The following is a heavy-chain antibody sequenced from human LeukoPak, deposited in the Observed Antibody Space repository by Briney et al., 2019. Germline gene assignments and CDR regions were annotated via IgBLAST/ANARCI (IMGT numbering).Heavy chain of an antibody. CDR3: ASGEYSSSWFDAFDI. Sequence: SEALSLTCAVSGGSINSSSYYWGWIRQPPGKGLEWIGEINHSGSTNYNPSLKSRVTISVDTSKNQFSLKLSSVTAADTAVYYCASGEYSSSWFDAFDIWGQGTMVTVSS. CDR1: GGSINSSSYY. D-gene: IGHD6-13*01. J-gene: IGHJ3*02. CDR2: INHSGST. V-gene: IGHV4-39*07.